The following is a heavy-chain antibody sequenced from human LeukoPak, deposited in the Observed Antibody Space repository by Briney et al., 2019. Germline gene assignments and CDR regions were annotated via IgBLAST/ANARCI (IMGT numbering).Heavy chain of an antibody. Sequence: GGSLRLSCAASGFTFDDYAMHWARQAPGKGLEWVSLISGDGGSTYYADSVKGRFTISRDNSKNSLYLQMNSLRTEDTALYYCGGTMADWYFDLWGRGTLVTVSS. CDR2: ISGDGGST. CDR1: GFTFDDYA. CDR3: GGTMADWYFDL. D-gene: IGHD4/OR15-4a*01. V-gene: IGHV3-43*02. J-gene: IGHJ2*01.